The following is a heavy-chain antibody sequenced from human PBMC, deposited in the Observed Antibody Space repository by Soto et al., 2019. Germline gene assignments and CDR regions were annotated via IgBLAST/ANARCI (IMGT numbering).Heavy chain of an antibody. CDR2: IYYSGST. J-gene: IGHJ4*02. Sequence: XETLSVSGTVSCGSINSYVWSWIRQSPGKGLEWIGHIYYSGSTSYSPSLKSRVSISVDTSKNQFSLEVHSVTAADTAVYYCARAGTNMVQFDYWGQGTLVTVSS. V-gene: IGHV4-59*01. CDR3: ARAGTNMVQFDY. CDR1: CGSINSYV. D-gene: IGHD3-10*01.